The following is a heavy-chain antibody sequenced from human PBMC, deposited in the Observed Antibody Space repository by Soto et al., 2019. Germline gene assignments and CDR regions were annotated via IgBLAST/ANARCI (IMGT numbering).Heavy chain of an antibody. V-gene: IGHV1-46*01. CDR3: ARDKYYYDSSGYSGSFDI. Sequence: ASVKVSCKASGYTFTSYYMHWVRQAPGQGLEWMGIIKPSGGSTSYAQKFQGRVTMTRDTSTSTVYMELSSLRSEDTAVYYCARDKYYYDSSGYSGSFDIWGQGTMVTVSS. CDR2: IKPSGGST. CDR1: GYTFTSYY. J-gene: IGHJ3*02. D-gene: IGHD3-22*01.